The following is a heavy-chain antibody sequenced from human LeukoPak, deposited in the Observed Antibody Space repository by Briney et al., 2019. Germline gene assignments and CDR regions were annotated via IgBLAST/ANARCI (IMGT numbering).Heavy chain of an antibody. V-gene: IGHV4-59*08. D-gene: IGHD2-8*02. CDR2: IYYSGST. CDR3: ARQGRDTGGCFDY. Sequence: KPSETLSLTCTVSGGSISSYYWSWIRQPPGKGLEWIGYIYYSGSTNYNPSLKSRVTISVDTSKNQFSLNLSSVTAADTAVYYCARQGRDTGGCFDYWGQGTLVTVSS. CDR1: GGSISSYY. J-gene: IGHJ4*02.